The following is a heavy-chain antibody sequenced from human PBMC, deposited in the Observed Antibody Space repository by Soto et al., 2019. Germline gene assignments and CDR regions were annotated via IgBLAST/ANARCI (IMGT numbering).Heavy chain of an antibody. CDR3: AKSRYADSSGDYYDF. Sequence: SLRLSCAASGFTFSNYAMSWVRQAPGKGLEWVSGIGGRGTSSYYADSVKGRFAISRDNSYNTLFLQLHSLRAEDTAVYYCAKSRYADSSGDYYDFWGQGTRVTVS. D-gene: IGHD3-22*01. CDR2: IGGRGTSS. V-gene: IGHV3-23*01. J-gene: IGHJ4*02. CDR1: GFTFSNYA.